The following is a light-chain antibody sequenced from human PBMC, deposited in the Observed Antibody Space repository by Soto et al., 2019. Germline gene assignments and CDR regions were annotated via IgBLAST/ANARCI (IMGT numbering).Light chain of an antibody. CDR3: QHRSA. CDR2: DAS. Sequence: DIQMTQSPSSLSASVGDRVTITCQASQDISNYLNWYQQKPGKAPKLLIYDASNLETGVPSRFSGSGSGTDFTFTISSLQPDDIATYYCQHRSAFGPGTKVDIK. V-gene: IGKV1-33*01. J-gene: IGKJ3*01. CDR1: QDISNY.